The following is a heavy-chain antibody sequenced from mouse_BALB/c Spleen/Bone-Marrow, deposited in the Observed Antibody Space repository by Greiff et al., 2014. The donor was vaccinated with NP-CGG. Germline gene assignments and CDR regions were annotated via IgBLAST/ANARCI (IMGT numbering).Heavy chain of an antibody. Sequence: VQLQQPGPGLVAPSQSLSITCTVSGFSLTSYGVRWVRQPPGKGLEWLGVIWAGGSTNYNSALMSRRSISKDNSKSQVFLKMNSLQTDDKAMYYCAREGPTMITTDFDYWGQGTPLTVSS. D-gene: IGHD2-4*01. J-gene: IGHJ2*01. CDR2: IWAGGST. CDR1: GFSLTSYG. V-gene: IGHV2-9*02. CDR3: AREGPTMITTDFDY.